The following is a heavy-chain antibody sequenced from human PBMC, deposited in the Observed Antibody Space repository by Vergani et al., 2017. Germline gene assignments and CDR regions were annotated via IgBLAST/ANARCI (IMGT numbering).Heavy chain of an antibody. V-gene: IGHV1-69*04. J-gene: IGHJ4*02. CDR2: IIPILGIA. CDR3: ARAPGKSRGTIDY. Sequence: QVQLVQSGAEVKKPGASVKVSCKASGYTFTSYGISWVRQAPGQGLEWMGRIIPILGIANYAQKFQGRVTITADKSTSTAYMELSSLRSEDTAVYYCARAPGKSRGTIDYWGQGTLVTVSS. CDR1: GYTFTSYG.